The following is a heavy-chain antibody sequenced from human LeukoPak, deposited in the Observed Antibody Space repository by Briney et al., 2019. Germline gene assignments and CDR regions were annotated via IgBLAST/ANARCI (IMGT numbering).Heavy chain of an antibody. D-gene: IGHD3-22*01. CDR1: GFTFSTYG. CDR2: ISNDGSKK. J-gene: IGHJ3*02. Sequence: GGSLRLSCAASGFTFSTYGMHWVRQAPGKGLEWVAVISNDGSKKHYADSVKGRFTISRDDSKNTLYLQMNSLRAEDTAVYYCARDDDSSGYYYVRNAFDIWGQGTMVTVSS. CDR3: ARDDDSSGYYYVRNAFDI. V-gene: IGHV3-30*03.